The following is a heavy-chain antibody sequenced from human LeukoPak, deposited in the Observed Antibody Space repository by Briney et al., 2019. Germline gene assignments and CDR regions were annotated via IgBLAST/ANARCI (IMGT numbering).Heavy chain of an antibody. CDR2: IYYSGNT. D-gene: IGHD3-10*01. J-gene: IGHJ4*02. V-gene: IGHV4-59*08. CDR3: ARHGMVQGVSPLYCYH. CDR1: GGSISNYY. Sequence: SETLSLTCTVSGGSISNYYWSWIRQPPGKGLEWIGYIYYSGNTNYNPSLKSRVTISVDTSKNQFSLKLSSVTAADTAVYYCARHGMVQGVSPLYCYHWGQGTLVTVSS.